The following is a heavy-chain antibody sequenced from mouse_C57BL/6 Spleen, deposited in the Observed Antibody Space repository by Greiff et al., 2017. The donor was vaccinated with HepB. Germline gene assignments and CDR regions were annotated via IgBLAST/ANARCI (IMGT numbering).Heavy chain of an antibody. Sequence: QVQLQQSGPGLVQPSQSLSITCTVSGFSLTSYGVHWVRQSPGKGLEWLGVIWSGGSTDYSAAFISRLSISKDNSKSQVFFKMNSLQADDTAIYYCASQFDYAMDYWGQGTSVTVSS. CDR3: ASQFDYAMDY. J-gene: IGHJ4*01. CDR1: GFSLTSYG. CDR2: IWSGGST. V-gene: IGHV2-2*01.